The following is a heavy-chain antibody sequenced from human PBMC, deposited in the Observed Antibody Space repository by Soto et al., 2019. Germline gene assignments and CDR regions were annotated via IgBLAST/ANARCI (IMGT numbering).Heavy chain of an antibody. CDR2: IYYTGTT. CDR3: ARLGGYYQAFDS. Sequence: ETLSLTCTVSDSPISSYYWGWFRQPPGLGLEWVGYIYYTGTTKYNPSLKSRVTISVDSSKNQFSLKLDSVTAADTAVYYCARLGGYYQAFDSWGQGTLVTVSS. CDR1: DSPISSYY. D-gene: IGHD3-22*01. J-gene: IGHJ4*02. V-gene: IGHV4-59*08.